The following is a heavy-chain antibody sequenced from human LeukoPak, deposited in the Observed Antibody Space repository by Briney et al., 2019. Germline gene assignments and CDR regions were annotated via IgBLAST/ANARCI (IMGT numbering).Heavy chain of an antibody. CDR2: ICSSSSYI. CDR1: GFTFSSYS. J-gene: IGHJ4*02. CDR3: ARAGYSSGWYTDY. D-gene: IGHD6-19*01. V-gene: IGHV3-21*01. Sequence: GGSLTLSCAASGFTFSSYSMMWVGQARGKGRVGFSSICSSSSYIYYADSVKGRFTNSKDNAKNSLYLQMNSLRAEDTAVYYCARAGYSSGWYTDYWGQGTLVTVSS.